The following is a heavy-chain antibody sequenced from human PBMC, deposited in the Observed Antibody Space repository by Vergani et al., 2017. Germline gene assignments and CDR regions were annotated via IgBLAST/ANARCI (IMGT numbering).Heavy chain of an antibody. D-gene: IGHD1-26*01. CDR2: ISYDGSNK. J-gene: IGHJ3*02. CDR1: GFTFSSYG. CDR3: AKLVTADNDALDI. V-gene: IGHV3-30*18. Sequence: VQLVESGGGLVQPGGSLRLSCAASGFTFSSYGMHWVRQAPGKGLEWVAVISYDGSNKYYADSVKGRFTISRDNSKNTLYLQMNSLRAEDTAVYYCAKLVTADNDALDIWGQGTMVTVSS.